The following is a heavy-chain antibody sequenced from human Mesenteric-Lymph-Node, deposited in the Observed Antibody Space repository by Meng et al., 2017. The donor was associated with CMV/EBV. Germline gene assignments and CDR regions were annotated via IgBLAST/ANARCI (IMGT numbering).Heavy chain of an antibody. D-gene: IGHD4-17*01. CDR2: IYPGDSDT. Sequence: KGSGYSFTNYWIDWVRQMPGKGLEWMGIIYPGDSDTRYSPSFHGQVTISADKSISTTYLQWNSLKASDTAMYYCARYGVTVTTGGDYWGQGTLVTVSS. CDR3: ARYGVTVTTGGDY. J-gene: IGHJ4*02. V-gene: IGHV5-51*01. CDR1: GYSFTNYW.